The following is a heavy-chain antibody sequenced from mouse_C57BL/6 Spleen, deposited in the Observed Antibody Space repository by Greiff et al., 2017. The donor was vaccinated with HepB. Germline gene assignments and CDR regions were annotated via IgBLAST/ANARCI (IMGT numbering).Heavy chain of an antibody. CDR2: ISYDGSN. CDR1: GYSITSGYY. J-gene: IGHJ1*03. V-gene: IGHV3-6*01. CDR3: ATDYDGGYFDV. Sequence: EVQRVESGPGLVKPSQSLSLTCSVTGYSITSGYYWNWIRQFPGNKLEWMGYISYDGSNNYNPSLKNRISITRDTSKNQFFLKLNSVTTEDTATYYCATDYDGGYFDVWGTGTTVTVSS. D-gene: IGHD2-4*01.